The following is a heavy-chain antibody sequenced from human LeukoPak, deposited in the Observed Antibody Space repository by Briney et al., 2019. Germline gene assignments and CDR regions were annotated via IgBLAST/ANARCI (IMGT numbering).Heavy chain of an antibody. CDR2: ISWNSGSI. CDR3: AKGDYGDFGSLDY. CDR1: GFTFDDYA. V-gene: IGHV3-9*03. D-gene: IGHD4-17*01. J-gene: IGHJ4*02. Sequence: GRSLRLSCAASGFTFDDYAMHWVRQAPGKGLEWVSGISWNSGSIGYADSVKGRFTISRDNAKNSLYLQMNSLRAEDMALYYCAKGDYGDFGSLDYWGQGTLVTVSS.